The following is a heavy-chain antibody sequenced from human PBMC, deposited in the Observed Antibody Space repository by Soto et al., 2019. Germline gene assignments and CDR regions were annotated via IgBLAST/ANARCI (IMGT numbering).Heavy chain of an antibody. Sequence: SETLSLTCTVSGGSISGYYWSWIRQPPGKGLEWIGYMYNTGSTVYNPSFKSRVTISVDTSKNQFSLKLNSVTAADTAVYYCARRYGYAFDIWGQGTMVTVSS. D-gene: IGHD4-17*01. CDR2: MYNTGST. V-gene: IGHV4-59*01. J-gene: IGHJ3*02. CDR3: ARRYGYAFDI. CDR1: GGSISGYY.